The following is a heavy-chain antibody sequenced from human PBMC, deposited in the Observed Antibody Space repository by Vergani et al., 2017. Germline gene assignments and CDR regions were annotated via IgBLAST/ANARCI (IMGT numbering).Heavy chain of an antibody. J-gene: IGHJ5*02. CDR2: MIQIFDSK. V-gene: IGHV1-69*13. CDR3: AESASYLDSDGYADT. D-gene: IGHD3-22*01. Sequence: QVQLLQSGAAVRKPGSSVTVSCKASGDTFSNYAITWVRQAPGQGLQWMGRMIQIFDSKNYAPRFQGRITLTAGASASTAFMELTRLTSEDTAVYFCAESASYLDSDGYADTWVQGTLVTVS. CDR1: GDTFSNYA.